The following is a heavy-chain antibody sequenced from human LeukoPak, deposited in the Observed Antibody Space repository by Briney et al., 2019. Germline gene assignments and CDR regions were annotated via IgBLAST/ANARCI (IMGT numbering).Heavy chain of an antibody. CDR2: IKAKSDGETA. J-gene: IGHJ4*02. Sequence: GGSLRLSCAAAGFTFSDAWMSWVRQAPGKGLEWVARIKAKSDGETAEYSAPVEGRFTISRDDSESTVYLHMDSLKTEDTGVYYCTLSHYWGQGTLVTVSS. CDR1: GFTFSDAW. CDR3: TLSHY. V-gene: IGHV3-15*01.